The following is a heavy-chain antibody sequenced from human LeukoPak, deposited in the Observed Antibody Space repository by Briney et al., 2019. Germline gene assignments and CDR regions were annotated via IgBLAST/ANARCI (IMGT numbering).Heavy chain of an antibody. CDR1: ADSISDYY. D-gene: IGHD1-1*01. V-gene: IGHV4-59*01. Sequence: PSETRSLTWSVAADSISDYYWGWVRQPPGGGIEWVGYTRYGGTNSQNPPLKSRDTMSVDTSKNRLSLRLTSVPAADTAVYYCARGSGIHAWNLQHWGQGTLVTVSS. J-gene: IGHJ1*01. CDR3: ARGSGIHAWNLQH. CDR2: TRYGGTN.